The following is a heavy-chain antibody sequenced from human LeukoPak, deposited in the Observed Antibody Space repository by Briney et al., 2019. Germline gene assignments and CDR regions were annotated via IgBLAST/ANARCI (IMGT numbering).Heavy chain of an antibody. J-gene: IGHJ4*02. V-gene: IGHV4-39*01. CDR3: ARHQDY. CDR1: GGSISGSSYY. CDR2: IYYSRST. Sequence: SETLSLTCSVSGGSISGSSYYWGWIRQPPGKGLEWIGSIYYSRSTYYNPSLKSRVTISVDTSKNQFSLKLSSVTAADTAVYYCARHQDYWGQGALVTVSS.